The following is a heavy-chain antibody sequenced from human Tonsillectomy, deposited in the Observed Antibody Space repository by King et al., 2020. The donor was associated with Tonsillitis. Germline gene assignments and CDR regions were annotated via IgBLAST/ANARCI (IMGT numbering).Heavy chain of an antibody. CDR1: GFTFDDYD. CDR2: LNLNGDKT. D-gene: IGHD5-18*01. Sequence: VQLVESGGGVVRPGGSLRLSCAASGFTFDDYDMFCVRQAPGKGLEWVSALNLNGDKTGYGDSVKGRFTISRDNAKNSLYLQMNSLRAEDTALYYCARGYASSDYWGQGTLVTVSS. CDR3: ARGYASSDY. J-gene: IGHJ4*02. V-gene: IGHV3-20*04.